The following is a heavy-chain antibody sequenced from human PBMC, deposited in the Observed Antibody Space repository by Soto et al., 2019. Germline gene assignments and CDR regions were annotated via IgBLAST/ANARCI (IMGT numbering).Heavy chain of an antibody. CDR1: GAFLNNFF. D-gene: IGHD2-21*02. V-gene: IGHV4-59*12. CDR2: VSQGGAAAYLAEGETT. J-gene: IGHJ5*02. CDR3: ARGTGTAIYNWFDP. Sequence: PSETLSLTCTVSGAFLNNFFWSWIRQTPGKGLEWIGYVSQGGAAAYLAEGETTGYNPSLESRATISLDLPKNQFSLKLSSVTAADTAVYYCARGTGTAIYNWFDPWGQGTLVTVSS.